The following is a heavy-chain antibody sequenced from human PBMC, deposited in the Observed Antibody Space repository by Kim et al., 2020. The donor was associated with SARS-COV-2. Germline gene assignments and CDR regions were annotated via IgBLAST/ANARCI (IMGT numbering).Heavy chain of an antibody. CDR2: TYYRSKWYN. D-gene: IGHD6-19*01. V-gene: IGHV6-1*01. J-gene: IGHJ6*02. CDR3: ARGVAVAGRGSYYYYYGMDV. CDR1: GDSVSSNSAA. Sequence: SQTLSLTCAISGDSVSSNSAAWNWIRQSPSRGLEWLGRTYYRSKWYNDYAVSVKSRITINPDTSKNQFSLQLNSVTPEDTAVYYCARGVAVAGRGSYYYYYGMDVWGQGTTVTVSS.